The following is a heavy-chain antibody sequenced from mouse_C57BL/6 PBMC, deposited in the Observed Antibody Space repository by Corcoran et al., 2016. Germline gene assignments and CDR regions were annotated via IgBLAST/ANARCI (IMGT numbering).Heavy chain of an antibody. D-gene: IGHD1-1*01. CDR1: GYTFTDYY. CDR3: ARAYGSSTSYWYFDV. Sequence: EVQLQQSGPELVKPGASVKISCKASGYTFTDYYMNWVKQSHGKSLEWIGDINPNNGGTSYNQKFKGKATLTVDKSSSTAYMELRSLTSEDSAVYYCARAYGSSTSYWYFDVWGTGTTVTVSS. J-gene: IGHJ1*03. V-gene: IGHV1-26*01. CDR2: INPNNGGT.